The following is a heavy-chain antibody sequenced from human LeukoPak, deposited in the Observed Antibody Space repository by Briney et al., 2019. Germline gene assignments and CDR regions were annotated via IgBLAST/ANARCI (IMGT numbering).Heavy chain of an antibody. CDR1: GFTFSNSG. Sequence: GGSLRLSCAASGFTFSNSGMSWVRQAPGKGLEWVANIKQDGSEKYYVDSVKGRFTISRDNAKNSLYLQMNSLRAEDTAVYYCVGHSDYWGQGTLVTVSS. V-gene: IGHV3-7*01. J-gene: IGHJ4*02. CDR2: IKQDGSEK. CDR3: VGHSDY. D-gene: IGHD3-16*01.